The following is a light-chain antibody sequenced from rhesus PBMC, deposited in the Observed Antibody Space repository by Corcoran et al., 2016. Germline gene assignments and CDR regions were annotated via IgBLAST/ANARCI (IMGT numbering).Light chain of an antibody. V-gene: IGKV1-74*01. CDR1: ENVNNY. Sequence: DIQMTQSPSSLSASVGDRVTITCRASENVNNYLNWYQQKPGKAPKLLLYKASTLQRGVPSRFSGSGSGTDYTFTISSLQPEDVATYYCQHGYGTPLTFGGGTKVELK. CDR3: QHGYGTPLT. CDR2: KAS. J-gene: IGKJ4*01.